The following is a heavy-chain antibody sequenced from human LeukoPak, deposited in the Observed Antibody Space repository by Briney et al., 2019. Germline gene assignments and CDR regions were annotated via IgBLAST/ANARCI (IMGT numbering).Heavy chain of an antibody. CDR2: TYYTSKWNT. Sequence: SQTLSLTCAISGDSVSTSGVAWNWVRQSPSRGLEWLGRTYYTSKWNTDYAVSVKSRIVVNPDTSKNQFSLQLNSVTPEDTAVYYCARDGGSSSWYVDYWGQGTLVTVSS. CDR1: GDSVSTSGVA. D-gene: IGHD6-13*01. V-gene: IGHV6-1*01. J-gene: IGHJ4*02. CDR3: ARDGGSSSWYVDY.